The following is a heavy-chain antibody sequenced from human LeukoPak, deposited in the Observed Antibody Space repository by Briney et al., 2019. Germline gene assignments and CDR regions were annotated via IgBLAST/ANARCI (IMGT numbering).Heavy chain of an antibody. D-gene: IGHD2/OR15-2a*01. CDR2: IYTSGNT. Sequence: SETLSLTCTVSGASVGDYYWSWIRQAAGKGLEWLGRIYTSGNTIYNPSLQSRVTISVDVSKNQFSLRLLSMTAADTGTYYCAVDNRDFWGQGTLVTVSS. J-gene: IGHJ4*02. CDR1: GASVGDYY. V-gene: IGHV4-4*07. CDR3: AVDNRDF.